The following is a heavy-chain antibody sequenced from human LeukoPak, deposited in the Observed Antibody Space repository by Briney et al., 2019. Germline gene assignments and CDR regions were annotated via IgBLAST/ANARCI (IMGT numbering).Heavy chain of an antibody. J-gene: IGHJ4*02. CDR3: AHKGRGSGSYTM. V-gene: IGHV2-5*01. D-gene: IGHD3-10*01. CDR1: GFSLSTTGVG. CDR2: TYWNNDK. Sequence: SGPTLVNPTQTLTLTCTFSGFSLSTTGVGVGWIRQPPGKALEWLAVTYWNNDKSYSPSLKSRLTITKDTSKNQVVLIMTNMDPVDTATYYCAHKGRGSGSYTMWGQGTLVTVSS.